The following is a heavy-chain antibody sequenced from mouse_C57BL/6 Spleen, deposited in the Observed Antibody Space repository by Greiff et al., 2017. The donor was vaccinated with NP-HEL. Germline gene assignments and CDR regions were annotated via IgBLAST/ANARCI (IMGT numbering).Heavy chain of an antibody. CDR3: AREETGNYFDY. CDR2: ISDGGSYT. Sequence: EVKVVESGGGLVKPGGSLKLSCAASGFTFSSYAMSWVRQTPEKRLEWVATISDGGSYTYYPAHVKGRFTISRDNAKNNLYMQMSHLKSEDTAMYYCAREETGNYFDYWGQGTTLTVSS. D-gene: IGHD4-1*01. V-gene: IGHV5-4*01. CDR1: GFTFSSYA. J-gene: IGHJ2*01.